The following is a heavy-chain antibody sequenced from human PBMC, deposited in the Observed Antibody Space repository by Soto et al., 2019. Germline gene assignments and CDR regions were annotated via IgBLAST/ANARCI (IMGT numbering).Heavy chain of an antibody. J-gene: IGHJ6*02. D-gene: IGHD2-2*01. CDR1: GGTFSSYA. V-gene: IGHV1-69*13. Sequence: SVKVSCKASGGTFSSYAISWVRQAPGQGLEWMGGIIPIFGTANYAQKFQGRVTITADESTSTAYMELSSLRSEDTAVYYCARDSSFVVVPAASSYYYYYGMDVWGQGTTVTVSS. CDR3: ARDSSFVVVPAASSYYYYYGMDV. CDR2: IIPIFGTA.